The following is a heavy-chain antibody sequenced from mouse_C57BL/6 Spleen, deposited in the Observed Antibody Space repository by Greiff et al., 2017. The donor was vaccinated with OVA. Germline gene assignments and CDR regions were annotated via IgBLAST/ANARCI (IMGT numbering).Heavy chain of an antibody. J-gene: IGHJ4*01. CDR3: AREFVTTVVHYYAMDY. D-gene: IGHD1-1*01. Sequence: QVQLQQSGAELVRPGASVKLSCKASGYTFTDYYINWVKQRPGQGLEWIARIYPGSGNTYYNEKFKGKATLTAEKSSSTAYMQLSSLTSEDSAVYFCAREFVTTVVHYYAMDYWGQGTSVTVSS. CDR2: IYPGSGNT. V-gene: IGHV1-76*01. CDR1: GYTFTDYY.